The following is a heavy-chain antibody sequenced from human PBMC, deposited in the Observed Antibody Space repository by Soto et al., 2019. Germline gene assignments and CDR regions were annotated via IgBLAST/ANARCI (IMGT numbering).Heavy chain of an antibody. D-gene: IGHD4-4*01. CDR2: ISAYNGNT. CDR1: GYTFTSYG. J-gene: IGHJ6*02. V-gene: IGHV1-18*01. CDR3: XXVXRPGXTXXGXYSDYYGMDV. Sequence: QVQLVQSGAEVKKPGASVKVSCKASGYTFTSYGISWVXQXPGQGLEWMGWISAYNGNTNYAQKLQGRVTMTTDTSTSTAYMELRSLRXXXTAVXYXXXVXRPGXTXXGXYSDYYGMDVWGQGTTVTVSS.